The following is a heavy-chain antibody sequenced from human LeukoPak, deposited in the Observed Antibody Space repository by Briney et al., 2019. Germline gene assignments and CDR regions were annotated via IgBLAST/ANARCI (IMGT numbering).Heavy chain of an antibody. V-gene: IGHV3-30*02. J-gene: IGHJ4*02. Sequence: GGSLRLSCAASGFTFSNYGTHWVRQAPGKGLEWVAFIRYDGSNKYYADSVKGRFTISRDNSKNTLYLQMNSLRAEDTAVYYCAKDRGNWNYFDYWGQGTLVTVSS. D-gene: IGHD1-1*01. CDR2: IRYDGSNK. CDR3: AKDRGNWNYFDY. CDR1: GFTFSNYG.